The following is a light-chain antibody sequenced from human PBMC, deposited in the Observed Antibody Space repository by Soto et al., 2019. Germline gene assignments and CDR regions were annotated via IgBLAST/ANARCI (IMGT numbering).Light chain of an antibody. J-gene: IGKJ1*01. Sequence: EIVMTQSPATLSVSAGERATLSCRASQSVSSNLAWYQQKPGQAPRLLIYGASTRATGIPDRFSGSGSETDFTLTITRLEPEDFAVYYCQQYGSSSSWTFGQGTKVDIK. CDR3: QQYGSSSSWT. V-gene: IGKV3-20*01. CDR2: GAS. CDR1: QSVSSN.